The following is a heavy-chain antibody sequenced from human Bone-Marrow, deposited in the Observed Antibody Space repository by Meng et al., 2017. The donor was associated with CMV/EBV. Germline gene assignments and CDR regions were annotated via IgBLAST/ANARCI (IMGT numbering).Heavy chain of an antibody. V-gene: IGHV3-11*01. Sequence: GESLKISCVASGFAFSDSYMSWIRQAPGKGLEWISYIANSGSTIYYADSVKGRFTISRDNAKNSLYLQMNSLRAEDTAVYYCAKSYGDYVDYFDYWGQGTLVTVSS. CDR1: GFAFSDSY. J-gene: IGHJ4*02. D-gene: IGHD4-17*01. CDR2: IANSGSTI. CDR3: AKSYGDYVDYFDY.